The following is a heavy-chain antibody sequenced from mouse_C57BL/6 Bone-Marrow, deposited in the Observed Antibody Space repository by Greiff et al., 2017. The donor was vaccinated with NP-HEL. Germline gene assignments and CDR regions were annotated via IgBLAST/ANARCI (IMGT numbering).Heavy chain of an antibody. V-gene: IGHV1-81*01. CDR2: IYPRSGNT. Sequence: VKLQESGAELARPGASVKLSCKASGYTFTSYGISWVKQRTGQGLEWIGEIYPRSGNTYYNEKFKGKATLTADKSSSTAYMELRSLTSEDSAVYFCALYDYDRFAYWGQGTLVTVSA. J-gene: IGHJ3*01. CDR1: GYTFTSYG. CDR3: ALYDYDRFAY. D-gene: IGHD2-4*01.